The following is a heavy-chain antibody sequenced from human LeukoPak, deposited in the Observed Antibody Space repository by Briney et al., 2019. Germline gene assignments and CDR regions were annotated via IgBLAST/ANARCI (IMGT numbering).Heavy chain of an antibody. CDR3: ARSHPRTSVFDF. Sequence: GGSLRLSCATSGFSFNNDWMDWVRQAPGKGLEWVAIIWYDGSKKYYADSVKGRFTISRDNSKNTLYLQMNSLRVEDTAVYYCARSHPRTSVFDFGGQGTMVTLSS. CDR1: GFSFNNDW. D-gene: IGHD5/OR15-5a*01. J-gene: IGHJ3*01. CDR2: IWYDGSKK. V-gene: IGHV3-33*08.